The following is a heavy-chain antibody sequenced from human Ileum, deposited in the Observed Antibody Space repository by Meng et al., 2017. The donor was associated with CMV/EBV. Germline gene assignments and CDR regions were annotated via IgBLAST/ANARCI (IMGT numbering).Heavy chain of an antibody. CDR1: GGSFSGYY. CDR3: ARAVCSGGSCYYYYGMAV. J-gene: IGHJ6*02. CDR2: INHSGST. V-gene: IGHV4-34*01. D-gene: IGHD2-15*01. Sequence: GSLRLSCAVYGGSFSGYYWSWIRQPPGKGLEWIGEINHSGSTNYNPSLKSRVTISVDTSKNQFSLKLSSVTAADTAVYYCARAVCSGGSCYYYYGMAVWGQGNTV.